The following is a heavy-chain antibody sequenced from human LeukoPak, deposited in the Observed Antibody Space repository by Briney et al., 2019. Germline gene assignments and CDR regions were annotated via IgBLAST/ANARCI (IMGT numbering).Heavy chain of an antibody. J-gene: IGHJ5*02. D-gene: IGHD4-11*01. CDR3: ARDYSNYEGGFDP. CDR1: GYTFTGYY. Sequence: ASVKVSCKASGYTFTGYYMHWVRQAPGQGLEWMGWINPNSGGTNYAQKFQGRVTMTRDTSISTAYMEQSRLRSDDTAVYYCARDYSNYEGGFDPWGQGTLVTVSS. V-gene: IGHV1-2*02. CDR2: INPNSGGT.